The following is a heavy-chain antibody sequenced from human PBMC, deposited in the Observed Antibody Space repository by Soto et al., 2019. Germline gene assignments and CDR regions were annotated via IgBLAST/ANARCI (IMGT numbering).Heavy chain of an antibody. V-gene: IGHV3-48*02. J-gene: IGHJ6*02. CDR1: GFTFSSYS. CDR3: AREIMITFGGVIAQAYGMDV. D-gene: IGHD3-16*02. CDR2: ISSSSSTI. Sequence: PGGSLRPSCAASGFTFSSYSMNWVLQAPGKGLEWVSYISSSSSTIYYADSVKGRFTISRDNAKNSLYLQMNSLRDEDTAVYYCAREIMITFGGVIAQAYGMDVWGQGTTVTVSS.